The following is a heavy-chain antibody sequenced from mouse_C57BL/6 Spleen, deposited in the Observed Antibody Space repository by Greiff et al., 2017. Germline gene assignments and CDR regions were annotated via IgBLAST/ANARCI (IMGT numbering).Heavy chain of an antibody. J-gene: IGHJ2*01. CDR1: GYTFTDYY. CDR3: ARSNYDYDGYYFDY. CDR2: INPNTGGT. Sequence: VQLQQSGPELVKPGASVKISCKASGYTFTDYYMNWVKQSHGKSLEWIGDINPNTGGTSYNQKFKGKATLTVDKSSSTAYMELRSLTSEDSADYYCARSNYDYDGYYFDYWGQGTTLTVSS. D-gene: IGHD2-4*01. V-gene: IGHV1-26*01.